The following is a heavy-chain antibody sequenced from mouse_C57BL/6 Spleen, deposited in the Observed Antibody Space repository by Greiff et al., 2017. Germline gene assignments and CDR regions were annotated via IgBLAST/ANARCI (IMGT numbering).Heavy chain of an antibody. CDR1: GYTFTDYN. CDR2: INPNNGGT. D-gene: IGHD2-1*01. J-gene: IGHJ4*01. Sequence: VQLQQSGPELVKPGASVTMSCKASGYTFTDYNMHWVKQSHGKSLEWIGYINPNNGGTSYNQKFKGKATLTVNKSSSTAYMGLRSLTSEDSAVYYCARLDYGNYPYYYAMDYWGQGTSVTVSS. CDR3: ARLDYGNYPYYYAMDY. V-gene: IGHV1-22*01.